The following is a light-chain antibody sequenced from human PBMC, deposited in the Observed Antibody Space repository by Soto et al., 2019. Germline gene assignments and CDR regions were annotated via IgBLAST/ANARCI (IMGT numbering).Light chain of an antibody. CDR2: DSN. Sequence: QSVLTQPPSVSGAPGQRVTISCTGSSSNVGAGRDVHWYRQLPGAAPKFLISDSNNRASGVPDRFSVSKSGASASLAITGLRAEDEADYYCSSYAGRNNWVFGGGTKVTVL. CDR1: SSNVGAGRD. J-gene: IGLJ3*02. V-gene: IGLV1-40*01. CDR3: SSYAGRNNWV.